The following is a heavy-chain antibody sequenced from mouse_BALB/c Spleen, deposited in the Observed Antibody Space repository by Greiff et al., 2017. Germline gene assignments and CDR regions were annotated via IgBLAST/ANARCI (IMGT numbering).Heavy chain of an antibody. CDR2: ISYSGST. CDR3: ARWGRYDGDYYAMDY. Sequence: EVKLMESGPGLVKPSQSLSLTCTVTGYSITSDYAWNWIRQFPGNELEWMGYISYSGSTSYNPSLKSRISITRDTSKNQFFLQLNSVTTEDTATYYCARWGRYDGDYYAMDYWGQGTSVTVSS. V-gene: IGHV3-2*02. CDR1: GYSITSDYA. J-gene: IGHJ4*01. D-gene: IGHD2-14*01.